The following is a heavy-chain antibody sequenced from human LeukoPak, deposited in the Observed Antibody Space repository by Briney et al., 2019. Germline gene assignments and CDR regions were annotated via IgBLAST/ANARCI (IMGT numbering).Heavy chain of an antibody. D-gene: IGHD3-10*01. CDR1: GFTFSSYS. V-gene: IGHV3-21*01. CDR2: ISSSSSYI. Sequence: GGSLRLSCAASGFTFSSYSMNWVRQAPGKGLEWVSSISSSSSYIYYADSVKGRFTISRDNAKNSLYLQMNSLRAEDTAVYYCARLGELLWFGESTWGQGTLVTVSS. J-gene: IGHJ5*02. CDR3: ARLGELLWFGEST.